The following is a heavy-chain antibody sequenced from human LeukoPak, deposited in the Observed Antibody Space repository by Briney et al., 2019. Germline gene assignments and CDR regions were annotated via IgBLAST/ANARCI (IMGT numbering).Heavy chain of an antibody. CDR1: GFTFSSYA. V-gene: IGHV3-30-3*01. D-gene: IGHD1-20*01. J-gene: IGHJ3*02. CDR2: ISYGGSNK. CDR3: ARDGGITGTTGPRGAFDI. Sequence: GGSLRLSCAASGFTFSSYAMHWVRQAPGKGLEWVAVISYGGSNKYYADSVKGRFTISRDNSKNTLYLQMNSLRAEDTAVYYCARDGGITGTTGPRGAFDIWGQGTMVTVSS.